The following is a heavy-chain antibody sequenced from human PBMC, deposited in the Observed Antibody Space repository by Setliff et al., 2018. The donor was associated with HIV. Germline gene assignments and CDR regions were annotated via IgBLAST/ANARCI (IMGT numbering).Heavy chain of an antibody. D-gene: IGHD2-8*01. CDR3: ARVNDILLGYWVGYFDY. V-gene: IGHV1-18*01. Sequence: ASVKVSCKASGYTLRRLGISWVRQAPGQGLEWMGWISAYNGNTNYAQKFRGRVTLTTDTSTSTAYMELRSLRSDDTAVYYCARVNDILLGYWVGYFDYWGRGTLVTVSS. J-gene: IGHJ4*02. CDR2: ISAYNGNT. CDR1: GYTLRRLG.